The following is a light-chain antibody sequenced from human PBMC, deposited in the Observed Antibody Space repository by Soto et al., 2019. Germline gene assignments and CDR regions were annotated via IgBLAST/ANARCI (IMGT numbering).Light chain of an antibody. Sequence: TPMTQSPLSLSASVGEKIIITCPASRDVGSDVSWYQQKPGQAPKLVIYAASNLYTGVPSRFSGRRSGTEFTLTISSLQPEDFASYYCLQDYGDSWTFGQGTKVEIE. CDR3: LQDYGDSWT. J-gene: IGKJ1*01. CDR2: AAS. CDR1: RDVGSD. V-gene: IGKV1-6*01.